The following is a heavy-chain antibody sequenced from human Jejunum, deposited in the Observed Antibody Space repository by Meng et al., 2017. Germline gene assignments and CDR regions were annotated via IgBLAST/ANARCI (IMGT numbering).Heavy chain of an antibody. CDR1: GFSFSTRREG. D-gene: IGHD3-16*01. CDR3: AHTDQRWGYGQYAYDM. J-gene: IGHJ4*02. V-gene: IGHV2-5*01. Sequence: SGLTLAKPTQIFTLTCTFSGFSFSTRREGVGWIRQPPGKALEWLALIYWNDDERHSPSLQSRLTITKDTSKNQVILTMTDMDPVDTATYCCAHTDQRWGYGQYAYDMWGQGSLVTVSS. CDR2: IYWNDDE.